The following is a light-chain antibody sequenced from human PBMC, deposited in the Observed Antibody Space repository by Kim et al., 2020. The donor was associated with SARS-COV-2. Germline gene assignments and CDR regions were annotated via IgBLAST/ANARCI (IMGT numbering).Light chain of an antibody. CDR3: QQYHSYPST. CDR1: QSISAW. V-gene: IGKV1-5*03. Sequence: DIQMTQSPLILSASVGDRVTITCRASQSISAWLAWFQQRPWKAPQLLIYMASNLESGGPPRFSGSGHGTEFTLTSSNLQPDDFAFYYFQQYHSYPSTFGQGAKLEI. J-gene: IGKJ2*01. CDR2: MAS.